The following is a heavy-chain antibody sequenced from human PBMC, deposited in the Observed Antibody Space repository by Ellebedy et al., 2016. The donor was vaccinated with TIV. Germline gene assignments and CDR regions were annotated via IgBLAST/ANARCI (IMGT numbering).Heavy chain of an antibody. CDR1: GFTFSSYA. D-gene: IGHD1-26*01. CDR2: ISYDGSNK. J-gene: IGHJ4*02. CDR3: AREKLMGATQEFDY. V-gene: IGHV3-30-3*01. Sequence: GESLKISCAASGFTFSSYAMSWVRQAPGKGLEWVAVISYDGSNKYYADSVKGRFTISRDNSKNTLYLQMNSLRAEDTAVYYCAREKLMGATQEFDYWGQGTLVTVSS.